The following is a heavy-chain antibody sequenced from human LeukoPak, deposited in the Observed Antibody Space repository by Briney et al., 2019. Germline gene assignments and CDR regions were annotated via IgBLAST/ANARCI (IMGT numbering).Heavy chain of an antibody. D-gene: IGHD5/OR15-5a*01. CDR2: IYYSGST. Sequence: PSETLSLTCTVSGGSIGSSSYYWGWIRQPPGKGLEWIGSIYYSGSTYYNPSLKSRVTISVDTSKNQFSLKLSSVTAADTAVYYCARLSSKVYGMDVWGQGTTVTVSS. CDR3: ARLSSKVYGMDV. CDR1: GGSIGSSSYY. V-gene: IGHV4-39*01. J-gene: IGHJ6*02.